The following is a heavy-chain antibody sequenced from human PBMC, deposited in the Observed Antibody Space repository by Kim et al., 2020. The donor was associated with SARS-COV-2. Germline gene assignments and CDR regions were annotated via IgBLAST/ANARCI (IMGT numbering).Heavy chain of an antibody. CDR3: ARGNPYSSSWYDY. Sequence: AQKLQGRVTMTTDTSTSTAYMELRSLRSDDTAVYYCARGNPYSSSWYDYWGQGTLVTVSS. D-gene: IGHD6-13*01. J-gene: IGHJ4*02. V-gene: IGHV1-18*01.